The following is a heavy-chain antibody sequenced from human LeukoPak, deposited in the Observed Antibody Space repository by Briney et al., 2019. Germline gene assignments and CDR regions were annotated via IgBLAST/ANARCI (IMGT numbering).Heavy chain of an antibody. Sequence: ASVKVSCKASGYTFTSYGISWVRQAPGQGLEWMGWISAYNGNTNYAQKLQSRVTMTTDTSTSTAYMELRSLRSDDTAVYYCARDSGYSYGYDYYYYMDVWGKGTPVTVSS. J-gene: IGHJ6*03. CDR3: ARDSGYSYGYDYYYYMDV. V-gene: IGHV1-18*01. CDR1: GYTFTSYG. CDR2: ISAYNGNT. D-gene: IGHD5-18*01.